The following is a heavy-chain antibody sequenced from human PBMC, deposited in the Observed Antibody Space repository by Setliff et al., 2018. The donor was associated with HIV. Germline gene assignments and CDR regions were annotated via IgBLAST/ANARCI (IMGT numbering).Heavy chain of an antibody. CDR1: GYTFTNYP. CDR3: ARDTEWELLLDL. Sequence: VASVKVSCKASGYTFTNYPIHWVRQAPGQSLEWMGWINAGNGNTKYSQKFQGRVTITRDTSASTAYMDLSNLRSEDTAIYYCARDTEWELLLDLWGQGTLVTVSS. J-gene: IGHJ5*02. CDR2: INAGNGNT. V-gene: IGHV1-3*01. D-gene: IGHD1-26*01.